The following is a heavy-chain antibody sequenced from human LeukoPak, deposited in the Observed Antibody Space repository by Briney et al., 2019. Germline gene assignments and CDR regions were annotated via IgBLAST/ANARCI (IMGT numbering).Heavy chain of an antibody. D-gene: IGHD3-10*01. J-gene: IGHJ4*02. Sequence: GGSLRLSWAGSGFTFTNSILSWVRQAPGKGLEWMGRIKSKTDGETTNYAKPVRGRFTISRNDSKSAVYLQMNSLKIEDTAVYYCTTDLGTYYHGSQRLIPIDYWGQGTLVTVSS. CDR1: GFTFTNSI. V-gene: IGHV3-15*06. CDR2: IKSKTDGETT. CDR3: TTDLGTYYHGSQRLIPIDY.